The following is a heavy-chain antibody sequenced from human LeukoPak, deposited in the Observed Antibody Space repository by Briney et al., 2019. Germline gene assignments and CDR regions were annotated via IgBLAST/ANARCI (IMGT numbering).Heavy chain of an antibody. CDR3: ARVYYDFWSGWTFDY. Sequence: SETLSLTCTVSGGSISSYYWSWIRQPPGKGLEWIGYIYYSGSTNYSPSLKSRVTISVDTSKNQFSLKLSSVTAADTAVYYCARVYYDFWSGWTFDYWGQGTLVTVSS. D-gene: IGHD3-3*01. J-gene: IGHJ4*02. CDR1: GGSISSYY. V-gene: IGHV4-59*01. CDR2: IYYSGST.